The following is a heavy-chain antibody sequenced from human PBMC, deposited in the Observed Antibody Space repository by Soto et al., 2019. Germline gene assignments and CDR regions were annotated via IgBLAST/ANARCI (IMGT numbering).Heavy chain of an antibody. CDR1: GGSISSSSYY. CDR2: IYYSGST. CDR3: ASHTPAISISYH. V-gene: IGHV4-39*01. D-gene: IGHD2-15*01. J-gene: IGHJ4*02. Sequence: QLQLQESGPGLVKPSETLSLTCTVSGGSISSSSYYWGWIRHPPGKGLECIGSIYYSGSTYSNPSLKSRVTISVDTSKIPFSLNLISVTAADTAVYYCASHTPAISISYHLGQGTLVTVSS.